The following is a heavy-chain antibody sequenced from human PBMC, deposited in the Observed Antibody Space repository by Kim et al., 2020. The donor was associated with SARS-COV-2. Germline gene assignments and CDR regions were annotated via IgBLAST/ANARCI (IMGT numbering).Heavy chain of an antibody. D-gene: IGHD1-1*01. Sequence: KFYANSRKGRFTISRDNSKTTVYLQMNSLRGEDTAVYYGVRDREPHYHFDSWGHGALVTVSS. V-gene: IGHV3-33*01. CDR2: K. CDR3: VRDREPHYHFDS. J-gene: IGHJ4*01.